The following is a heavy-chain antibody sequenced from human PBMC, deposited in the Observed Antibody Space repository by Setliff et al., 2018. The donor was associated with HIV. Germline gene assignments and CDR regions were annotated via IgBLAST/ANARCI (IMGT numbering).Heavy chain of an antibody. CDR1: GFTFDRFW. V-gene: IGHV3-74*01. Sequence: GSLRLSCAASGFTFDRFWMHWVRQAPGKGLVWVSRVNRDGSSTTYADSVKDRFTISRDNAKNTLYLQMNSLRAEDTGVYYCHSGYDTEEQSYFDYWGQGALVTSPQ. J-gene: IGHJ4*02. CDR2: VNRDGSST. D-gene: IGHD5-12*01. CDR3: HSGYDTEEQSYFDY.